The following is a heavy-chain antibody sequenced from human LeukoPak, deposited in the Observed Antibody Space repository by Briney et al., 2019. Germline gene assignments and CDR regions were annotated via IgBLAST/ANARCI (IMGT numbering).Heavy chain of an antibody. CDR1: GGTFSSYA. J-gene: IGHJ6*03. D-gene: IGHD4-11*01. CDR2: IIPIFGTA. V-gene: IGHV1-69*05. Sequence: SVKVSCKASGGTFSSYAIGWVRQAPGQGLEWMGGIIPIFGTANYAQKFQGRVTITTDESTSTAYMELSSLRSEDTAVYYCARDSNYVSRYYYMDVWGKGTTVTVSS. CDR3: ARDSNYVSRYYYMDV.